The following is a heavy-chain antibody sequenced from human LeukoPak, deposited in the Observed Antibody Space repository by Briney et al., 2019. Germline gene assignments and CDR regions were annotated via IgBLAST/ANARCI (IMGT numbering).Heavy chain of an antibody. CDR1: GFTFSDYY. V-gene: IGHV3-11*04. J-gene: IGHJ4*02. D-gene: IGHD3-10*01. Sequence: GGSLRLSCAASGFTFSDYYMSWIRQAPGKGLEWVSYISSSGSTIYYADSVKGRLTISRDNSKNTLYLQLNSLRVEDTAVYYCAKGDGSGSYYVHYWGQGTLVTVSS. CDR3: AKGDGSGSYYVHY. CDR2: ISSSGSTI.